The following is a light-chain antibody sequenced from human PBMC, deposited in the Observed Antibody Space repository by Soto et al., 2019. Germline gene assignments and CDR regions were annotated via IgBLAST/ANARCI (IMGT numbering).Light chain of an antibody. J-gene: IGKJ1*01. CDR2: GVS. V-gene: IGKV3-20*01. CDR3: QQYGDSPWT. CDR1: QSISSY. Sequence: TQSPSSLSASVGDRVTITCRASQSISSYLNWYQQKPGQAPRLLIYGVSSRATGIPDRFSGSGSGTDFTLTISRLEPEDFAVYYCQQYGDSPWTFGQGTKVEIK.